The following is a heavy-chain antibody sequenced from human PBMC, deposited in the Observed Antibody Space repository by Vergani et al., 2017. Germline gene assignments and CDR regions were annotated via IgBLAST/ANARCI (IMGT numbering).Heavy chain of an antibody. CDR3: ARNPRLWTNNYYYGMDV. J-gene: IGHJ6*02. V-gene: IGHV4-59*01. CDR2: IYYMWST. CDR1: GGSISSYY. D-gene: IGHD5-18*01. Sequence: QVQLQESGPGLVKPSETLSLTCTVSGGSISSYYWSWIRQPPGKGLEWIGYIYYMWSTNHNPSLKSLVTISVNTSKNQFSLKLSSVTAADTAVYYCARNPRLWTNNYYYGMDVWGQGTTVTVSS.